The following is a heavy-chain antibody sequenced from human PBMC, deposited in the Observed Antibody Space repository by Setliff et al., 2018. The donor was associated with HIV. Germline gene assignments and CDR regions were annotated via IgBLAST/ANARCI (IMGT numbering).Heavy chain of an antibody. CDR1: GYTFTDYY. J-gene: IGHJ4*02. D-gene: IGHD6-13*01. Sequence: ASVKVSCKASGYTFTDYYIHWVRQAPGQGLEWMGWINPNSSDTNYAQRFQGRVTITIDTSASTAYMELSNLRSEDTAIYYCLRRATAAEVFDYWGQGTLVTVSS. CDR3: LRRATAAEVFDY. CDR2: INPNSSDT. V-gene: IGHV1-2*02.